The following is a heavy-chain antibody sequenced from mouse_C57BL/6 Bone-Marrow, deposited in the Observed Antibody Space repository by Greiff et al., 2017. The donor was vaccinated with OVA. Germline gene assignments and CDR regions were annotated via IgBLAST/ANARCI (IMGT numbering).Heavy chain of an antibody. J-gene: IGHJ4*01. V-gene: IGHV1-54*01. Sequence: VQGVESGAELVRPGTSVKVSCKASGYAFTNYLIEWVKQRPGQGLEWIGVINPGSGGTNYNEKFKGKATLTADKSSSTAYMQLSSLTSEDSAVYFCARGGNYYARDYWGQGTSVTVSS. CDR2: INPGSGGT. CDR1: GYAFTNYL. CDR3: ARGGNYYARDY.